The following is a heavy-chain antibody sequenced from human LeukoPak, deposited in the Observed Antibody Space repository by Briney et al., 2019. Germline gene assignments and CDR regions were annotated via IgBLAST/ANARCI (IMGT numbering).Heavy chain of an antibody. CDR1: GFTFSSYA. CDR2: ISSNGGST. Sequence: GGSLRLSCAASGFTFSSYAMHWVRQAPGKGLEHVSAISSNGGSTYYANSVKGRFTISRDNSKNTLYLQMGSLRAEDMAVYYCARWVKEGSWTGPLDYWGQGTLVTVSS. D-gene: IGHD6-13*01. J-gene: IGHJ4*02. V-gene: IGHV3-64*01. CDR3: ARWVKEGSWTGPLDY.